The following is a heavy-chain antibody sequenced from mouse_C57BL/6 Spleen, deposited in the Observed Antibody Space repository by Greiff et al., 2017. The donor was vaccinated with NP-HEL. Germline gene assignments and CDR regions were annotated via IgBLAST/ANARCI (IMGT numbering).Heavy chain of an antibody. J-gene: IGHJ2*01. CDR3: TRGTTVVATGGY. CDR2: IDPETGGT. V-gene: IGHV1-15*01. D-gene: IGHD1-1*01. CDR1: GYTFTDYE. Sequence: QVQLQQSGAELVRPGASVTLSCKASGYTFTDYEMHWVKQTPVHGLEWIGAIDPETGGTAYNQKFKGKAILTADKSSSTAYMELRSLTSEDSAVYYCTRGTTVVATGGYWGQGATLTVSS.